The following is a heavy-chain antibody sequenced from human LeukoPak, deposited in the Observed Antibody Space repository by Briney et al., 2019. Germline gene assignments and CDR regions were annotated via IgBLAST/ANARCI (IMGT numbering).Heavy chain of an antibody. CDR3: AKDLYYDSSGYQFDY. D-gene: IGHD3-22*01. J-gene: IGHJ4*02. Sequence: GGSLRLSCAASGFTFSSYWMHWVRQAPGKGLEWVSAISGGGGNTYYADSVKGRFTISRDNSKNTLYLQMNSLRADDTAVYYCAKDLYYDSSGYQFDYWGQGTLVTVSS. CDR1: GFTFSSYW. V-gene: IGHV3-23*01. CDR2: ISGGGGNT.